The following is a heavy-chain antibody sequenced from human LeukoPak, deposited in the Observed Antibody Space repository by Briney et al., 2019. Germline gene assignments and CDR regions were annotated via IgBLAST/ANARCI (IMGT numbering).Heavy chain of an antibody. V-gene: IGHV4-30-4*01. CDR3: ASSPYYYDSSGYYN. CDR2: IYYSGST. J-gene: IGHJ4*02. CDR1: GGSISSGDYY. Sequence: PSETLSLTCTVSGGSISSGDYYWSWIRQPPGKGLEWIGYIYYSGSTYYNPSLKSRVTISVDTPKNQFSLKLSSVTAADTAVYYCASSPYYYDSSGYYNWGQGTLVTVSS. D-gene: IGHD3-22*01.